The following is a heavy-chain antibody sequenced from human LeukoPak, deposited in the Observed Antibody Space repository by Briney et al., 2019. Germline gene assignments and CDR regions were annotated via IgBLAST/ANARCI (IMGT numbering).Heavy chain of an antibody. Sequence: TGGSLTLSCSASGFSFSTYGMHWVRQAPGSGLEWVALIRNDGSNKFYAVSVKGRFTISRDNSNNILYLQMNTLRPDDTANYYCAKDKVAVGIDSWGQGTLVTVSS. CDR2: IRNDGSNK. J-gene: IGHJ4*02. D-gene: IGHD6-19*01. V-gene: IGHV3-30*02. CDR1: GFSFSTYG. CDR3: AKDKVAVGIDS.